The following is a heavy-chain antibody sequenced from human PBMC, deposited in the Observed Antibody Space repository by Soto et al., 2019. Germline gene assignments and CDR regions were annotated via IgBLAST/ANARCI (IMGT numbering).Heavy chain of an antibody. CDR1: GYTFTSYG. J-gene: IGHJ4*02. CDR2: ISAYNGNT. CDR3: ARQGLRYFDWLLYHFDY. D-gene: IGHD3-9*01. Sequence: GASVKVSCKASGYTFTSYGISWVRQAPGQGLEWMGWISAYNGNTNYAQKLQGRVTMTTDTSTSTAYMELRSLRSDDTAVYYCARQGLRYFDWLLYHFDYWGQGTLVTVSS. V-gene: IGHV1-18*01.